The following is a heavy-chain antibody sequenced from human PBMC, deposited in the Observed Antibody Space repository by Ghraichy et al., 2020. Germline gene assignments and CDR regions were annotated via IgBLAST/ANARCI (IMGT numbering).Heavy chain of an antibody. J-gene: IGHJ4*02. Sequence: GGSLRLSCAASGFTFSSYSMNWVRQAPGKGLEWVSSISSSSSHIYYADLVKGRFTISRDNAKNSLYLKMNSLRAEDTAVYYCARGAIFGVVIIPTLSTYFDYWGQGTLVTVSS. CDR2: ISSSSSHI. CDR1: GFTFSSYS. CDR3: ARGAIFGVVIIPTLSTYFDY. D-gene: IGHD3-3*01. V-gene: IGHV3-21*01.